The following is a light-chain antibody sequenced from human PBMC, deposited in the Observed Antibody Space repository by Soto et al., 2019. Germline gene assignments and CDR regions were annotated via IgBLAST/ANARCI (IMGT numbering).Light chain of an antibody. CDR2: DVS. V-gene: IGLV2-11*01. Sequence: QSSLTQPRSVSGSPGQSVTISCTGTSSDVGGYNYVSWYQQHPGKAPKLMMYDVSKRPSGVPHRFSGSKSGNTASLNISGLQAEDEADYYLCSYAGSSGVFGTATKLTVL. J-gene: IGLJ1*01. CDR3: CSYAGSSGV. CDR1: SSDVGGYNY.